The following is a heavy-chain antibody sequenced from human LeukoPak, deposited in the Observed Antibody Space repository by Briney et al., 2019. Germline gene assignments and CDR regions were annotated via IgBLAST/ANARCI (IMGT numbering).Heavy chain of an antibody. CDR2: IYSGGDT. CDR1: GFTFSSYW. V-gene: IGHV3-53*01. Sequence: PGGSLRLSCAASGFTFSSYWMSWVRQAPGKGLEWVSVIYSGGDTFYADSVKGRFTISRDNSKNTLYLQMNSLRVEDTAVYYCARAMRGYSYILEHWGQGTLVTVSS. J-gene: IGHJ4*02. D-gene: IGHD5-18*01. CDR3: ARAMRGYSYILEH.